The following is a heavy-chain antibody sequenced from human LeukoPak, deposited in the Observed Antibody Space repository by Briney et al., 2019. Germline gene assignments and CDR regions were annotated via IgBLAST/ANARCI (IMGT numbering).Heavy chain of an antibody. CDR2: IYYTGIT. CDR1: GFTFSSYSMN. V-gene: IGHV4-59*04. D-gene: IGHD2-2*03. CDR3: ARLDPRGGDDY. J-gene: IGHJ4*02. Sequence: GSLRLSCAASGFTFSSYSMNWVRQPPGKGLEWIGNIYYTGITYSNPSLKSRVTISVDTSKNQFSLKLSSVTAADTAVYHCARLDPRGGDDYWGQGTLVTVSS.